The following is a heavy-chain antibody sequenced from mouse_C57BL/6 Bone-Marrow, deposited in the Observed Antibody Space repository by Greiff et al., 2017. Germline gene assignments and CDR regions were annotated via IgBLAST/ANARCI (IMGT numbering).Heavy chain of an antibody. J-gene: IGHJ3*01. CDR1: GYSFTSYY. D-gene: IGHD1-1*01. CDR2: IYPGSGNT. Sequence: VKLQESGPELVKPGASVKISCKASGYSFTSYYIHWVKQRPGQGLEWIGWIYPGSGNTKYNEKFKGKATLTADTSSSTAYMQLSSLTSEDSAVYYCARDYHYYGSSYEVFAYWGQGTLVTVSA. CDR3: ARDYHYYGSSYEVFAY. V-gene: IGHV1-66*01.